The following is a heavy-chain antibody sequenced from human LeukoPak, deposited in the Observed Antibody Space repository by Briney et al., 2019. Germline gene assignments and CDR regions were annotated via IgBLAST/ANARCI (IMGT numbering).Heavy chain of an antibody. J-gene: IGHJ4*02. D-gene: IGHD3-22*01. CDR3: TRGLGIITGYYYDSPHYYFDF. Sequence: PSETLSLTCAIYGGSFSGYYWSWFRQPPGKGLEWTGEISHAGGASYNPSLKSRVTISEDTSKNQFSLKLSSVTAADTAVYNCTRGLGIITGYYYDSPHYYFDFWGQGTLVTVSS. V-gene: IGHV4-34*01. CDR2: ISHAGGA. CDR1: GGSFSGYY.